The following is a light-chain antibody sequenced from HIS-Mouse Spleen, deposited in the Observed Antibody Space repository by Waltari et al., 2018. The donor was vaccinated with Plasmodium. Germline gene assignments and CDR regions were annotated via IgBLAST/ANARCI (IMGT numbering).Light chain of an antibody. Sequence: SYELTQPPSVSVSPGKTARITCSGDALPKKYAYWYQQQSGQAPVLVIYEDSKRPSGIPERFSGSSSGTMATLTISGAQVEDEADYYCYSTDSSGNHRVFGGGTKLTVL. CDR1: ALPKKY. J-gene: IGLJ3*02. V-gene: IGLV3-10*01. CDR2: EDS. CDR3: YSTDSSGNHRV.